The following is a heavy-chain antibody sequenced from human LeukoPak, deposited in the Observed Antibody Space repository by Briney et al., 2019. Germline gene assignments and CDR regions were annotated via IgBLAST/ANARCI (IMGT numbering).Heavy chain of an antibody. V-gene: IGHV4-4*07. CDR1: GGSFSIYY. CDR3: ARVYLNYYYYYMDV. D-gene: IGHD5/OR15-5a*01. Sequence: SVTLSLTCTVSGGSFSIYYWSWIRQPAGKGLEYIGRIYTSGSTNYNPSLKSRVTMSVDTSNNQFSLKLSSVTAADTAVYYCARVYLNYYYYYMDVWGKGTTVTISS. CDR2: IYTSGST. J-gene: IGHJ6*03.